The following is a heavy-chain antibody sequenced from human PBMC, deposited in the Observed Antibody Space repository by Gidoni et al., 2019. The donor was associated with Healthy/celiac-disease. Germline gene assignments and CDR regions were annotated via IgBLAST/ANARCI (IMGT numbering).Heavy chain of an antibody. CDR2: INHSGST. V-gene: IGHV4-34*01. J-gene: IGHJ6*02. CDR1: GGSFSGDY. Sequence: QVQLQQWGAGLLKPSETLSLTCAVYGGSFSGDYWSWIRQPPGKGLEWIGEINHSGSTNYNPSLKSRVTISVDTSKNQFSLKLSSVTAADTAVYYCARGNYYGSGSYRYYYYYYGMDVWGQGTTVTVSS. CDR3: ARGNYYGSGSYRYYYYYYGMDV. D-gene: IGHD3-10*01.